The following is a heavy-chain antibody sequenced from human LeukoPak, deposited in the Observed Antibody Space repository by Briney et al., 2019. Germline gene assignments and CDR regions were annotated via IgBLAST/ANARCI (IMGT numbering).Heavy chain of an antibody. CDR1: GGSISSSSYY. CDR2: IYYSGST. D-gene: IGHD5-18*01. CDR3: ARDHAYSYGWYYYGMDV. J-gene: IGHJ6*02. Sequence: SETLSLTCTVSGGSISSSSYYWGWIRQPPGKGLEWIGSIYYSGSTYYNPSLKSRVTISVDTSKNQFSLKLSSVTAADTAVYYCARDHAYSYGWYYYGMDVWGQGTTVTVSS. V-gene: IGHV4-39*07.